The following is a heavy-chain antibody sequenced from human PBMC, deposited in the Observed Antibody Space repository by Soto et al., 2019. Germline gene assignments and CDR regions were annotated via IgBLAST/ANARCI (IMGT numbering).Heavy chain of an antibody. J-gene: IGHJ6*02. Sequence: GVSVKVSCKASGGTFSSYAISWVRQAPGQGLEWMGGIIPIFGTASYAQKFQGRVTITADKSTSTAYMELSSLRSEDTAVYYCARDTGDIVATRGNYYYGMDVWGQGTTVTVSS. D-gene: IGHD5-12*01. CDR2: IIPIFGTA. V-gene: IGHV1-69*06. CDR3: ARDTGDIVATRGNYYYGMDV. CDR1: GGTFSSYA.